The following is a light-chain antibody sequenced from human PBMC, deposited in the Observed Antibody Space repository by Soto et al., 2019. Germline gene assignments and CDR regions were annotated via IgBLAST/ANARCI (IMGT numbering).Light chain of an antibody. J-gene: IGLJ2*01. CDR2: EVI. CDR1: SSDVGSYKY. V-gene: IGLV2-14*01. Sequence: QSVLTQPASVSGSPGQSITISCTGTSSDVGSYKYVSWFQQHPGKAPELMIYEVINRPSGVSNRFSGSKSGNTASLTISGLQAEDEADYYCISYTTSSTVIFGGGTQLTVL. CDR3: ISYTTSSTVI.